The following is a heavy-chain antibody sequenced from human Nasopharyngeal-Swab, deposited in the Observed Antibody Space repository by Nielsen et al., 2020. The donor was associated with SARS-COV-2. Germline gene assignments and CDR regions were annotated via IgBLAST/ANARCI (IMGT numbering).Heavy chain of an antibody. D-gene: IGHD4-17*01. J-gene: IGHJ6*02. CDR1: GFTFTSSA. CDR3: AADENGDYRHYYYCPDCYYYGMDV. CDR2: IVVGSGNT. V-gene: IGHV1-58*01. Sequence: SVKVSCKDSGFTFTSSAVQWVRQARGQRLEWIGWIVVGSGNTNYAQKFQERVTITRDMSTSTAYMELSSLRSEDTAVYYCAADENGDYRHYYYCPDCYYYGMDVWGQGTTVTVSS.